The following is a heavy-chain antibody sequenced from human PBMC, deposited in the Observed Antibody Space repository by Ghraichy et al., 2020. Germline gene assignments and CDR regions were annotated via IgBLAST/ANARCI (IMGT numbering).Heavy chain of an antibody. CDR1: GGSISSYY. Sequence: SETLSLTCTVSGGSISSYYWSWIRQPPGKGLEWIGYIYYSGSTNYNPSLKSRVTISVDTSKNQFSLKLSSVTAADTAVYYCARDRRDGYNTFDYWGQGTLVTVSS. D-gene: IGHD5-24*01. J-gene: IGHJ4*02. CDR3: ARDRRDGYNTFDY. V-gene: IGHV4-59*01. CDR2: IYYSGST.